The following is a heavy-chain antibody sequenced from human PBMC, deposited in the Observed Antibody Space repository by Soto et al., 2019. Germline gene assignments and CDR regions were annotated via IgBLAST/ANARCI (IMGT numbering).Heavy chain of an antibody. CDR1: GLTISGKKY. CDR2: LYDIDGS. V-gene: IGHV3-53*01. CDR3: ATWHEREHAFDV. D-gene: IGHD1-1*01. Sequence: DVQLVESGGGLIQPGESLRLSCAAFGLTISGKKYVAWVRQAPGKGLEWVSALYDIDGSFYADSVTGRFTTSSDSSKTTVYLQMNDLRPDDTAVYYCATWHEREHAFDVWGQGTTVTISS. J-gene: IGHJ3*01.